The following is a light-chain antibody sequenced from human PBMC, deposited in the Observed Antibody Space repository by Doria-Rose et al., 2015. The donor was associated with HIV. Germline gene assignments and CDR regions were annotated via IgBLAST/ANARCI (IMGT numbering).Light chain of an antibody. J-gene: IGLJ1*01. Sequence: QSVLTQPASVSGSPGQSITISCTGSGSDVGGYNHVSWYQQHPGKAPKLMIYDVSSRPSGVSNRFSGSKSGNTASLTISGLQAEDEADYYCSSLTSSLTYVFGTGTNVTVL. CDR1: GSDVGGYNH. V-gene: IGLV2-14*03. CDR3: SSLTSSLTYV. CDR2: DVS.